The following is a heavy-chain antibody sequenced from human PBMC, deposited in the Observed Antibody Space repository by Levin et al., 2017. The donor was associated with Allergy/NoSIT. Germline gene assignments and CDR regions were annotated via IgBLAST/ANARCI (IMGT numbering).Heavy chain of an antibody. J-gene: IGHJ3*02. D-gene: IGHD2-15*01. CDR1: GFSLSTSGVG. Sequence: ESGPTLVKPTQTLTLTCTFSGFSLSTSGVGVGWIRQPPGKALEWLALIYWDDDKRYSPSLKSRLTITKDTSKNQVVLTMTNMDPVDTATYYCAHSPYCSGGSCFPGAFDIWGQGTMVTVSS. V-gene: IGHV2-5*02. CDR2: IYWDDDK. CDR3: AHSPYCSGGSCFPGAFDI.